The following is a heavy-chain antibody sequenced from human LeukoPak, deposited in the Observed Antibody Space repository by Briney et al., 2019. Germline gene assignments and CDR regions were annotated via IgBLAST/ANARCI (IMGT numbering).Heavy chain of an antibody. D-gene: IGHD1-26*01. J-gene: IGHJ4*02. CDR2: IKQDGSEK. CDR3: AREVSQWELLPAELYYFDY. V-gene: IGHV3-7*01. Sequence: GGSLRLSCAASGFTFSSYWMSWVRQAPGKGLEWVANIKQDGSEKYYVDSVKGRFTTSRDNAKNSLYLQMNSLRAEDTAVYYCAREVSQWELLPAELYYFDYWGQGTLVTVSS. CDR1: GFTFSSYW.